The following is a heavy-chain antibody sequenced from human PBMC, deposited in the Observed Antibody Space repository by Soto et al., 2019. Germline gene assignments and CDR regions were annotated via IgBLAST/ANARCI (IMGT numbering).Heavy chain of an antibody. Sequence: PGGSLRLSCAASGFTFDDYGMSWVRQAPGKGLEWVSGINWNGGSTGYADSVKGRFTISRDNAKNSLYLQMNSLRAEDTALYYCAREAEYGIAAAGISPHYYYYGMDVWGQGTTVTVSS. CDR2: INWNGGST. CDR1: GFTFDDYG. CDR3: AREAEYGIAAAGISPHYYYYGMDV. J-gene: IGHJ6*02. V-gene: IGHV3-20*04. D-gene: IGHD6-13*01.